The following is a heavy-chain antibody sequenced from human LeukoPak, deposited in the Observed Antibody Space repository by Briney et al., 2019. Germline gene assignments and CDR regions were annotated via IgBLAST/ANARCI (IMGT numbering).Heavy chain of an antibody. CDR1: GGSISSYY. D-gene: IGHD6-13*01. CDR3: ARHGIAAAGYYYYYYGMDV. Sequence: PSETLSLTCTVSGGSISSYYWSWIRQPPGKGLEWIGYIYYSGSTNYNPSLKSRVTISVDTSKNPFSLKLSSVTAADTAVYYCARHGIAAAGYYYYYYGMDVWGQGTTVTVSS. V-gene: IGHV4-59*08. CDR2: IYYSGST. J-gene: IGHJ6*02.